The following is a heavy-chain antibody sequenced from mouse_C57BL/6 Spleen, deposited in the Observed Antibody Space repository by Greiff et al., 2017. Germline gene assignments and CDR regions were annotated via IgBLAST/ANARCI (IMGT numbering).Heavy chain of an antibody. V-gene: IGHV1-47*01. CDR1: GYTFTTYP. Sequence: QVQLKQSGAELVKPGASVKMSCKASGYTFTTYPIEWMKQNHGKSLEWIGNFHPYNDDTKYNEKFKGKATLTVEKSSSTVYLELSRLTSDDSAVYYCTRGNYYGSSYYFDYWGQGTTLTVSS. J-gene: IGHJ2*01. D-gene: IGHD1-1*01. CDR2: FHPYNDDT. CDR3: TRGNYYGSSYYFDY.